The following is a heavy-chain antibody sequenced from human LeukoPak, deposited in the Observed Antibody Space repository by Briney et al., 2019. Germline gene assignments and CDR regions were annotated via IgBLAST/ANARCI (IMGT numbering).Heavy chain of an antibody. CDR3: AREISPYCSGGSCFPGYFDY. J-gene: IGHJ4*02. CDR2: FDPEEGET. CDR1: GYTLTELS. D-gene: IGHD2-15*01. V-gene: IGHV1-24*01. Sequence: GASVKVSCKVSGYTLTELSMHWVRQAPGKGLEWMGGFDPEEGETIYAQKFQGRVTMTTDTSTSTAYMELRSQRSDDTAVYYCAREISPYCSGGSCFPGYFDYWGQGTLVTVSS.